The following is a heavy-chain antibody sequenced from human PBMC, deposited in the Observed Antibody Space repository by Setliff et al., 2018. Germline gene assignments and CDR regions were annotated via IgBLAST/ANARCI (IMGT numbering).Heavy chain of an antibody. CDR3: VRCGGVRGVSYNWFDP. Sequence: ASVKVSCKASGFTLSEYYMHWVRQAPGQGLEWMGSINAKSGGTNYAQKFRGRIIITRDTSIATVYLELSGLQSDDTAIYFCVRCGGVRGVSYNWFDPWGQGTLVTVSS. V-gene: IGHV1-2*02. J-gene: IGHJ5*02. D-gene: IGHD3-10*01. CDR2: INAKSGGT. CDR1: GFTLSEYY.